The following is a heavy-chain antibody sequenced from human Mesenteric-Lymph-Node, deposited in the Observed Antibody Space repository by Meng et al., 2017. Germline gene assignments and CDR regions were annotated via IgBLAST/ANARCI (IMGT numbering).Heavy chain of an antibody. Sequence: VQLQQWGAGLLKSSETLSLTCAVYGGSFSGYYWSWIRQPPGKGLEWIGEINHSGSTNYNPSLKSRVTISVDTSKNQFSLKLSSVTAADTAFYYCARGGYSGYADWGQGTLVTVSS. D-gene: IGHD5-12*01. J-gene: IGHJ4*02. CDR3: ARGGYSGYAD. V-gene: IGHV4-34*01. CDR2: INHSGST. CDR1: GGSFSGYY.